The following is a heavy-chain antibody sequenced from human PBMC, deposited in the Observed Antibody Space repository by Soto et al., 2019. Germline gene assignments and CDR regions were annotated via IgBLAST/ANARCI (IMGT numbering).Heavy chain of an antibody. CDR2: ISWNSGSI. J-gene: IGHJ3*02. CDR1: GFTFDDYA. CDR3: AKESLDAFDI. D-gene: IGHD3-16*02. V-gene: IGHV3-9*01. Sequence: VQLVESGGGLVQPGRSLRLSCAASGFTFDDYAMHWVRQAPGKGLEWVSGISWNSGSIGYADSVKGRFTISRDNAKNSLYLQMNSLRAEDTALYYCAKESLDAFDIWGQGTMVTVSS.